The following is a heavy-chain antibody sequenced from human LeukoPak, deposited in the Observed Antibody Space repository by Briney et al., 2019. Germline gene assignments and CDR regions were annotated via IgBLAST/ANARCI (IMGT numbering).Heavy chain of an antibody. CDR2: INPNSGGT. CDR3: ARATYYYDSSGYYTGFDY. CDR1: GYTFTGYY. J-gene: IGHJ4*02. D-gene: IGHD3-22*01. V-gene: IGHV1-2*02. Sequence: ASVQVSCKASGYTFTGYYMHWVRQAPGQGLEWMGWINPNSGGTNYAQTFQGRVTMTRDTSISTAYMELSRLRSDDTAVYYCARATYYYDSSGYYTGFDYWGQGTLVTVSS.